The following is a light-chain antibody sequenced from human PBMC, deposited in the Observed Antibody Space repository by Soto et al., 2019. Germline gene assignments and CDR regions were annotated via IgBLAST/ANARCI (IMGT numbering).Light chain of an antibody. V-gene: IGKV3-15*01. Sequence: EILMTQSPATLSVSPGERATLSCRASLSVGSNLAWYQQKPGQAPRHLIYFASTRATGIPARFSGSVSGTEFTLTISSLQSEDFAVYYCQQYNVWPRTFGQGTKVDIK. CDR1: LSVGSN. J-gene: IGKJ1*01. CDR3: QQYNVWPRT. CDR2: FAS.